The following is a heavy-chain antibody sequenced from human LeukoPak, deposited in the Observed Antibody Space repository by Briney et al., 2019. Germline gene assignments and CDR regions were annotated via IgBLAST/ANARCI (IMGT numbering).Heavy chain of an antibody. J-gene: IGHJ4*02. CDR1: GFTFSSYW. V-gene: IGHV3-74*01. D-gene: IGHD3-22*01. Sequence: GGSLRLSCAASGFTFSSYWMHWVRQAPGKGLVWVSRINSDGSSTSYADSVKGRFTISRDNAKNTLYLQMNSLRAEDTAVYCCARDPTRRFYYYDSSGMFDYWGQGTLVTVSS. CDR3: ARDPTRRFYYYDSSGMFDY. CDR2: INSDGSST.